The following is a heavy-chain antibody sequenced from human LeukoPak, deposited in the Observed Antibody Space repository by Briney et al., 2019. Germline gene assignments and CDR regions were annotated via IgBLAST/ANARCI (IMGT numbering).Heavy chain of an antibody. Sequence: GGSLRLSCAASGSTFSSYGMHWVRQAPGKGLEWVAVISYAGSTKYYADSVKGRFTISSDNSKNTLYLQMNSLRAEDTAVYYCAKESRGSSWILPYYYYGMDVWGQGTTVTVSS. CDR1: GSTFSSYG. CDR2: ISYAGSTK. V-gene: IGHV3-30*18. J-gene: IGHJ6*02. CDR3: AKESRGSSWILPYYYYGMDV. D-gene: IGHD6-13*01.